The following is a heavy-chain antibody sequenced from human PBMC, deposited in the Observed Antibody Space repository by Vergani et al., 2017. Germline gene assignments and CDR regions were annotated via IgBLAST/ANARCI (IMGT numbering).Heavy chain of an antibody. D-gene: IGHD2-15*01. V-gene: IGHV1-18*04. CDR3: ARDPKIYCSGGSCSRDFDY. J-gene: IGHJ4*02. CDR1: GYTFTSYG. CDR2: ISGYNGNT. Sequence: QVQLVQSGAEVKKPGASVKVSCKASGYTFTSYGISWVRQAPGQGLEWMGWISGYNGNTNYAQKLQGRVTMTTDTSTSTAYMELRSLRSDDTAVYYCARDPKIYCSGGSCSRDFDYWGQGTLVTVSS.